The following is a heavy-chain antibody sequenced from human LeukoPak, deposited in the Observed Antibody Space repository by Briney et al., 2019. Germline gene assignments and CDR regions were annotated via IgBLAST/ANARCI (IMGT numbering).Heavy chain of an antibody. CDR3: ARYDSNYDAPFDP. V-gene: IGHV1-8*03. CDR1: GYTFTSYD. D-gene: IGHD4-11*01. CDR2: MNPNSGNT. Sequence: GASVKVSCKASGYTFTSYDINWVRQATGQGLEWMGWMNPNSGNTGYAQKFQGRVTITRNTSISTAYMELSSLRSEDTAVYYCARYDSNYDAPFDPWGQGTLVTVSS. J-gene: IGHJ5*02.